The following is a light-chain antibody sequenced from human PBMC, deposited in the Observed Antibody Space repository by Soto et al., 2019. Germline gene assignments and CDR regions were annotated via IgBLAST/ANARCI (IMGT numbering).Light chain of an antibody. CDR1: QSVSSN. J-gene: IGKJ1*01. Sequence: EIVLTQTPVTLSLYPGARATLSCSASQSVSSNLAWYQQKPGQAPRPLIYGASTRATDVPDRFSGSGSGADFTLSIRRLEPEDFAVYYCQQYGSSPPRTCGQGTKGDIK. CDR3: QQYGSSPPRT. CDR2: GAS. V-gene: IGKV3-20*01.